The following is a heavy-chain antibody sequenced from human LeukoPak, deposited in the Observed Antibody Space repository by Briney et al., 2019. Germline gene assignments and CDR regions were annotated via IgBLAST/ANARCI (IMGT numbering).Heavy chain of an antibody. CDR3: AKSRLGWLLYVDN. D-gene: IGHD3-3*01. CDR2: ITDSGGGT. J-gene: IGHJ4*02. CDR1: GLIFSNYA. V-gene: IGHV3-23*01. Sequence: GGSLRLSCSDSGLIFSNYAMCWVRQAPGEGLEWVSTITDSGGGTYYADSVKGRFTISRDNSKNTRFLQMHSLRAGDTAVYYCAKSRLGWLLYVDNWGQGTLVTVSS.